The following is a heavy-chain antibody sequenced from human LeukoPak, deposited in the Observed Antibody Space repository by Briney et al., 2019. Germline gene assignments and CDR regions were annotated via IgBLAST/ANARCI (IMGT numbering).Heavy chain of an antibody. CDR3: ARDYYYDSSGYWDYYFDY. J-gene: IGHJ4*02. Sequence: GGSLRLSCSASGFTFSSYALHWVRQAPGKGLEYVSGISRNGDSTYYADSVKGRFTVSRDNSKNTLYLEMNSLRAEDTAVYYCARDYYYDSSGYWDYYFDYWGQGTLVSVSS. D-gene: IGHD3-22*01. CDR1: GFTFSSYA. CDR2: ISRNGDST. V-gene: IGHV3-64*04.